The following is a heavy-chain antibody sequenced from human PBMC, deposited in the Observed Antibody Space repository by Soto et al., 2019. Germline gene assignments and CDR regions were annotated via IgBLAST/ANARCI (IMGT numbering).Heavy chain of an antibody. Sequence: DVQLVESGGGLVQPGRSLRLSCAASGFTFDDYAMHWVRQAPGKGLEWVSGISWNSGSIGYADSVKGRFTISRDNAKNSLYLQMNSLRAEDTALYYCAKGSSWGYCSGGSCGPNDYWGQGTLVTVSS. CDR1: GFTFDDYA. D-gene: IGHD2-15*01. J-gene: IGHJ4*02. V-gene: IGHV3-9*01. CDR2: ISWNSGSI. CDR3: AKGSSWGYCSGGSCGPNDY.